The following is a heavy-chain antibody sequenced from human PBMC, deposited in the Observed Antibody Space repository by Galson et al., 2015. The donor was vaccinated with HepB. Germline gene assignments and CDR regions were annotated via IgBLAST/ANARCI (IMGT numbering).Heavy chain of an antibody. CDR1: GFTFNSYN. V-gene: IGHV3-21*01. D-gene: IGHD6-13*01. J-gene: IGHJ4*02. CDR3: ARTPKAIAAAGKGGPIDY. CDR2: IRSSSSYI. Sequence: SLRLSCAASGFTFNSYNMNWVRQAPGKGLEWVSSIRSSSSYISYADSVKGRFTISRGNAKNSLYLQMNSLRAEDTAVYYCARTPKAIAAAGKGGPIDYWGQGTLVTVSS.